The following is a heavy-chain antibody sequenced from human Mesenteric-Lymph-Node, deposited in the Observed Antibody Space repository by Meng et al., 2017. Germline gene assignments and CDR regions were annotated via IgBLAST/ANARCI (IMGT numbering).Heavy chain of an antibody. Sequence: GSLRLSCAVYGGSFSGYYWSWIRQPPGKGLEWIGEINHSGSTNYNPSLKSRVTIPVDTSKNQFSLKLSSVTAADTAVYYCARAKYYYDSSGYYAYYYYYGMDVWGQGTTVTGYS. CDR2: INHSGST. J-gene: IGHJ6*01. D-gene: IGHD3-22*01. CDR1: GGSFSGYY. V-gene: IGHV4-34*01. CDR3: ARAKYYYDSSGYYAYYYYYGMDV.